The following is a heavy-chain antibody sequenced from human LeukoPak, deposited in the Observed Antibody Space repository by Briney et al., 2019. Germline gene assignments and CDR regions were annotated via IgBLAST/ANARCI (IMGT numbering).Heavy chain of an antibody. V-gene: IGHV1-8*01. CDR2: MNPNSGNT. D-gene: IGHD6-13*01. J-gene: IGHJ5*02. CDR3: ARGYSSSWYVFGPTSRSWFDP. CDR1: GYTFTSYD. Sequence: ASVKVSCKASGYTFTSYDINWVRQAPGQGLEWMGWMNPNSGNTGYAQKFQGRVTMTRNTSISTAYMELSSLRSEDTAVYYCARGYSSSWYVFGPTSRSWFDPWGQGTLVTVSS.